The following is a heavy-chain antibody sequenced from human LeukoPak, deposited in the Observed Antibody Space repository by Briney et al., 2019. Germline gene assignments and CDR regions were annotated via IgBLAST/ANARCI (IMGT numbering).Heavy chain of an antibody. J-gene: IGHJ3*02. V-gene: IGHV4-30-2*01. CDR2: IYHSGST. CDR1: GGSISSGGYS. CDR3: ARENDAFDI. Sequence: SETLSLICAVSGGSISSGGYSWSWIRQPPGKGLEWIGYIYHSGSTYYNPSLKSRVTISVDRSKNQFSLKLSSVTAADTAVCYCARENDAFDIWGQGTMVTVSS.